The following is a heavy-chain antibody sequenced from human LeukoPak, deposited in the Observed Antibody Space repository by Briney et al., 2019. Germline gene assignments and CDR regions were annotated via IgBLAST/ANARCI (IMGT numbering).Heavy chain of an antibody. V-gene: IGHV5-51*01. CDR2: ICPGDSDT. D-gene: IGHD3-9*01. Sequence: GESLKISCKGSGYRFTSYWIGWVRQMPGKGLEWMGIICPGDSDTRYSPSFQGQVTISADKSISTAYLQWSSLKASDTAMYYCARLLDYDILTGYLPSFDYWGQGTLVTVSS. J-gene: IGHJ4*02. CDR3: ARLLDYDILTGYLPSFDY. CDR1: GYRFTSYW.